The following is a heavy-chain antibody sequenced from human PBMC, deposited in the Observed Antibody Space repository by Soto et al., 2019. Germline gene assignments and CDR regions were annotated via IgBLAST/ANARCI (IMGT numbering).Heavy chain of an antibody. J-gene: IGHJ4*02. Sequence: SETLSLTCTVSGGSISSSSYYWGWIRQPPGKGLEWIGSIYYSGSTYYNPSLKSRVTISVDTSKNQFSLKLSSVTAADTAVYYCARGIPRATWRKYYFDYWGQGTLVTVSS. CDR2: IYYSGST. CDR3: ARGIPRATWRKYYFDY. CDR1: GGSISSSSYY. V-gene: IGHV4-39*01.